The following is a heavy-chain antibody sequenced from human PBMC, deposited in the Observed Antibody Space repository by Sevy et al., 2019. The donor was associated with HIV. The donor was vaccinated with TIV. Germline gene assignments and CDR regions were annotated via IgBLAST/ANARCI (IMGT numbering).Heavy chain of an antibody. CDR3: AHVTFGRFES. CDR2: IKGDGSDK. CDR1: GFSFSANW. J-gene: IGHJ4*02. V-gene: IGHV3-7*01. D-gene: IGHD3-16*01. Sequence: GGSLRLSCAASGFSFSANWMNWVRQAPGKGLEWVANIKGDGSDKHYVDSVEGRFTISRDNAKNVLYLQMNSLRVEDTAVYYCAHVTFGRFESWGQGTLVTVFS.